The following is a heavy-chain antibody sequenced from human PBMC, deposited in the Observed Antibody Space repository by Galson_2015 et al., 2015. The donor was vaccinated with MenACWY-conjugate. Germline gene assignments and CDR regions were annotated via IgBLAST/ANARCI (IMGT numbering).Heavy chain of an antibody. CDR2: IRYDGSNK. V-gene: IGHV3-30*02. CDR1: GFTFSSYG. Sequence: SLRLSCAASGFTFSSYGMHWVRQAPGKGLEWVAFIRYDGSNKHYADSVKGRFTISRDNSKNTLYLQMNSLRAEDTAVYYCAKDGYDSSGHRIDYWGQGTLVTVSS. CDR3: AKDGYDSSGHRIDY. J-gene: IGHJ4*02. D-gene: IGHD3-22*01.